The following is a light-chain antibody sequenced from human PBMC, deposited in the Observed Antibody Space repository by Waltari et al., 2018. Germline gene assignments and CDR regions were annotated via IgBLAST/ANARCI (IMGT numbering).Light chain of an antibody. CDR3: CSYAGTSFFV. Sequence: QSALTQPASVSGSPGQSITISCTGTSSEVGSYNLVSWYQQHPGKVPKLMIYEVTNRPSGVSTRFSGSKSGNTASLTISGLQAEDEADYYCCSYAGTSFFVFGTGTKVTVL. J-gene: IGLJ1*01. V-gene: IGLV2-23*02. CDR2: EVT. CDR1: SSEVGSYNL.